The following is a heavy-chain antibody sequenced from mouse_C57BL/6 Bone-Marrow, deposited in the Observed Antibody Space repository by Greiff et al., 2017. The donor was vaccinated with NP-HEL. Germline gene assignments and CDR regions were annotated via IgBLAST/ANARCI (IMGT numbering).Heavy chain of an antibody. J-gene: IGHJ2*01. Sequence: QVQLQQPGAELVKPGASVKMSCKASGYTFTSYWITWVKQRPGQGLEWIGDIYPGSGSTNYNEKFKSKAKLTVDTSSSTAYMQLSSLTSEDSAVYYCARPPIYYYGSSFDYWGQGTTLTVSS. CDR2: IYPGSGST. CDR3: ARPPIYYYGSSFDY. D-gene: IGHD1-1*01. CDR1: GYTFTSYW. V-gene: IGHV1-55*01.